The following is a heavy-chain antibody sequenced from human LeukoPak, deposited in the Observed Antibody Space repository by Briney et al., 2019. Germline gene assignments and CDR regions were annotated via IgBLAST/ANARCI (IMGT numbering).Heavy chain of an antibody. CDR1: GFTVSSNY. D-gene: IGHD3-10*01. CDR3: ARDRFKWFGEFPDGMDV. Sequence: GGSLRLSCAASGFTVSSNYMSWVRQAPGKGLEWVSVIYSGGSTYYADSVKGRFTISRHNSKNTLYLQMNSLRAEDTAVYYCARDRFKWFGEFPDGMDVWGQGTTVTVSS. J-gene: IGHJ6*02. CDR2: IYSGGST. V-gene: IGHV3-53*04.